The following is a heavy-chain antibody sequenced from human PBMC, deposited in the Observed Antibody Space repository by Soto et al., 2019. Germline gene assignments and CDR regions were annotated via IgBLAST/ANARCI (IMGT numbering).Heavy chain of an antibody. CDR1: GGSISSGGYY. D-gene: IGHD3-9*01. Sequence: QVQLQESGPGLVKPSQTLSLTCTVSGGSISSGGYYWSWIRQHPGKGLEWIGYIYYSGSTYYNPSLKSRVTISVDTSKNQFSLKLSSVTAAHTAVYYCVRGAYDILTGYSLVYWFDPWGQGTLVTVSS. CDR2: IYYSGST. V-gene: IGHV4-31*03. CDR3: VRGAYDILTGYSLVYWFDP. J-gene: IGHJ5*02.